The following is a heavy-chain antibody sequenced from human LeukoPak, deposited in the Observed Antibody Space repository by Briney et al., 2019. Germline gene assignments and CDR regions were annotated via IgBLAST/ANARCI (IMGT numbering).Heavy chain of an antibody. CDR2: ISGSGGST. CDR3: AKDLSGSSNCYDY. V-gene: IGHV3-23*01. CDR1: GFTFSSYV. D-gene: IGHD2-15*01. J-gene: IGHJ4*02. Sequence: PGGSLRLSCSASGFTFSSYVMTWVRQAPGEGLVWVSTISGSGGSTYYADSVKGRFTISRDNSKNTLYLQMNSLRAEDTAVYYCAKDLSGSSNCYDYWGQGTLVTVSS.